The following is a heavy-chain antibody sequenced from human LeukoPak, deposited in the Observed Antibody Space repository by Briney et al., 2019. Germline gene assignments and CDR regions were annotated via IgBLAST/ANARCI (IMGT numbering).Heavy chain of an antibody. CDR1: GFSFSSYA. CDR3: VKDRAVDY. J-gene: IGHJ4*02. V-gene: IGHV3-64D*06. Sequence: GGSLRLSCSASGFSFSSYAMHWVRQAPGKGLQYVSSISSKGGPTYYADSVKGRFTISRDNSKNTLYLQMSSLRNEDTAVYYCVKDRAVDYWGQGTLVTVSS. CDR2: ISSKGGPT. D-gene: IGHD3-10*01.